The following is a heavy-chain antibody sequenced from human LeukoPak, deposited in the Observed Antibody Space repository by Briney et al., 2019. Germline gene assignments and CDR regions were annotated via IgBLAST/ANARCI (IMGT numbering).Heavy chain of an antibody. CDR1: GGTFSSYA. CDR3: ARDTYYYDSSGLDY. D-gene: IGHD3-22*01. J-gene: IGHJ4*02. Sequence: GSSVKVSCKASGGTFSSYAIIWVRQAPGQGLEWMGRIIPILGIANYAQKFQGRVTITADKSTSTAYMELSSLRSEDTAVYYCARDTYYYDSSGLDYWGQGTLVTVSS. CDR2: IIPILGIA. V-gene: IGHV1-69*04.